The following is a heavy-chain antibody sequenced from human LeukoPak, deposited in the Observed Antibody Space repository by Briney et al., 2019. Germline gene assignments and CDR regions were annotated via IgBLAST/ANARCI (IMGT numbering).Heavy chain of an antibody. Sequence: AGGSPRLSCAASGFTFSSFGMHWVRQAPGKGLEWVAVIWNDGSNNYYADSVKGRFTISRDNAKNTLYLQMNSLRPEDTAVYYCASSMAYNCLDYWGQGTLVTVSS. CDR3: ASSMAYNCLDY. CDR2: IWNDGSNN. J-gene: IGHJ4*02. V-gene: IGHV3-33*01. CDR1: GFTFSSFG. D-gene: IGHD5-24*01.